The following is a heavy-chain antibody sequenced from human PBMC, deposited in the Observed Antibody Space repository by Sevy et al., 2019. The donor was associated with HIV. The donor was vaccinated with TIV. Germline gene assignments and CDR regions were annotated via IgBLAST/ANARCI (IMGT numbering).Heavy chain of an antibody. J-gene: IGHJ4*02. D-gene: IGHD3-10*01. CDR1: GFSISSDYY. CDR2: IYDGGST. Sequence: SETLSLTCTVSGFSISSDYYWGWIRQPPGKGLEWIGSIYDGGSTYYNPSLKSRVTISIDTSKNQFSLKLGSLTAADTAVYYCARDYYGSGSYYEFVYWGQGTLVTVSS. V-gene: IGHV4-38-2*02. CDR3: ARDYYGSGSYYEFVY.